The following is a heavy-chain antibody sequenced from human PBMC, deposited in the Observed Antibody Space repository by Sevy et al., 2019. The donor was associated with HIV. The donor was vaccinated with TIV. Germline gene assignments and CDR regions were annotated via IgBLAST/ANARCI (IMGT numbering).Heavy chain of an antibody. Sequence: ASVKVSCKASGYTFTSYDINWVRQATGQGLEWMGWMNPNSGNTGYAQKFQGRVTMTRNTSISTAYMELSSLRSEDTAVYYCARFQDNPGRYYSGMDVWGQGTTVTVSS. V-gene: IGHV1-8*01. CDR2: MNPNSGNT. CDR3: ARFQDNPGRYYSGMDV. J-gene: IGHJ6*02. D-gene: IGHD3-10*01. CDR1: GYTFTSYD.